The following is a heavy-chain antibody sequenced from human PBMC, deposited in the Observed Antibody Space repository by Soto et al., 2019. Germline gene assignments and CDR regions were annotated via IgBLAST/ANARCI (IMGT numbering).Heavy chain of an antibody. CDR2: ISSSSSTI. V-gene: IGHV3-48*01. CDR3: AREMAALNYFDY. J-gene: IGHJ4*02. Sequence: PGGSLRLSCASSGFLFSSYAMSWVRQAPGKGLEWVSAISSSSSTIYYADSVKGRFTISRDNAKNSLYLQMNSLRAEDTAVYYCAREMAALNYFDYWGQGTLVTVSS. CDR1: GFLFSSYA. D-gene: IGHD2-15*01.